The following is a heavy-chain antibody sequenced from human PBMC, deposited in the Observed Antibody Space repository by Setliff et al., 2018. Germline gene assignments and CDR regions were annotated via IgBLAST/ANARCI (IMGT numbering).Heavy chain of an antibody. CDR1: RITFSSFA. D-gene: IGHD3-16*02. Sequence: PGGSLRLSCAASRITFSSFAMHWVRQAPGKGLEWVANIKQDGGEKYYADSMKGRFTISRDNAKNSLYLQMNSLSAEDTAVYFYARRNYRTALDYWGQGTLVTVSS. V-gene: IGHV3-7*03. CDR2: IKQDGGEK. CDR3: ARRNYRTALDY. J-gene: IGHJ4*02.